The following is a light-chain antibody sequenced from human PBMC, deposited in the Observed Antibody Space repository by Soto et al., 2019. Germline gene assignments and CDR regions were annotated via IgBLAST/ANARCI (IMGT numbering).Light chain of an antibody. V-gene: IGLV2-14*01. J-gene: IGLJ3*02. Sequence: QSVLTQPASVSGSPGQSITISCTGTSSDIGAYNYVSWYQQYPGKAPKLMIYGVTNRPSGVSNRFSGSKSGTTASLTISGLQAEDETDYYRSSYTSTSAWVFGGGTKVTVL. CDR1: SSDIGAYNY. CDR2: GVT. CDR3: SSYTSTSAWV.